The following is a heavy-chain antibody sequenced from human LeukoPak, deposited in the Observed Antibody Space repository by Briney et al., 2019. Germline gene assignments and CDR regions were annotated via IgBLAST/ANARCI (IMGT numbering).Heavy chain of an antibody. Sequence: PSETLSLTCAVSGGSISSGGYSWSWIRQPPGKGLEWIGYIYHSGSTYYNPSLKSRVTISVDRSKNQFSLKLSSVTAADTAVYYCARHHPQYYDFWSGPYGMDVWGQGTTVTVSS. V-gene: IGHV4-30-2*01. J-gene: IGHJ6*02. CDR3: ARHHPQYYDFWSGPYGMDV. CDR1: GGSISSGGYS. CDR2: IYHSGST. D-gene: IGHD3-3*01.